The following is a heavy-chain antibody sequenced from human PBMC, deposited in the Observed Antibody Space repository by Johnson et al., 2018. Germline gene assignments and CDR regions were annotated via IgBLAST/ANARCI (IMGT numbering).Heavy chain of an antibody. D-gene: IGHD3-3*01. J-gene: IGHJ3*02. CDR3: ARVTIFGVVIMGAFDI. CDR1: GFTFSSYG. CDR2: ISYDGSNK. V-gene: IGHV3-30*03. Sequence: QVQLVQSGGGVVQPGRSLRLSCAASGFTFSSYGMHWVRQAPGKGLEWVAVISYDGSNKYYADSVKGRFTISRDNSKNTLYLKMNSLSAEDTAVYYCARVTIFGVVIMGAFDIWGQGTIVTVSS.